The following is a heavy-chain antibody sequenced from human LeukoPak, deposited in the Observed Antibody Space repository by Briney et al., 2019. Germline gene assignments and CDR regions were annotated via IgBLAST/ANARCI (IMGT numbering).Heavy chain of an antibody. CDR1: GFTFSSYA. CDR3: VKPYSSSWLDAFDI. Sequence: GGSLRLSCSASGFTFSSYAMHWVRQAPGKGLEYVSVISSNGGSIYYADSVKGRFTISRDNSKNTLYLQMSSLRAEDTAVYFCVKPYSSSWLDAFDIWGQGMMVTVSS. CDR2: ISSNGGSI. D-gene: IGHD6-13*01. J-gene: IGHJ3*02. V-gene: IGHV3-64D*06.